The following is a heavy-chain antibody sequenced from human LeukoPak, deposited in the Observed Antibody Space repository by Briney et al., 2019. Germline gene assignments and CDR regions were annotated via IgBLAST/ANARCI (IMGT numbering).Heavy chain of an antibody. CDR2: IYPGDSDT. J-gene: IGHJ5*02. CDR3: ARRRLATINWFDP. D-gene: IGHD5-24*01. V-gene: IGHV5-51*01. Sequence: GESLKISCKGSGDSFTSYWIGWVSQMPGKGLEWMGIIYPGDSDTRYSPSFQGQVTISADKSISTAYLQWSSLKASDTAMYYCARRRLATINWFDPWGQGTLVTVSS. CDR1: GDSFTSYW.